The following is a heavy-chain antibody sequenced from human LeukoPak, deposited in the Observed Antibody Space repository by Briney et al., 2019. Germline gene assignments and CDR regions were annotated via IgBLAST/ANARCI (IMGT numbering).Heavy chain of an antibody. CDR3: ARDRSGRKSPDNWFDP. Sequence: ASVKVSCKASGYTFTSYGISWVRQAPGQGLEWMGWISAYNGNTNYAQKLQGRDTMTTDTSTSTAYMELRSLRSDDTAVYYCARDRSGRKSPDNWFDPWGQGTLVTVSS. D-gene: IGHD3-3*01. CDR1: GYTFTSYG. CDR2: ISAYNGNT. V-gene: IGHV1-18*01. J-gene: IGHJ5*02.